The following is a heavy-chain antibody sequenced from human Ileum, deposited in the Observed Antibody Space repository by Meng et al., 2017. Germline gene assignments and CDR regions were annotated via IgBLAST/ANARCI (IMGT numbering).Heavy chain of an antibody. CDR1: SASNSMDLF. Sequence: GQPLESGTRLVNSSEAPCLTYGVSSASNSMDLFRRGVRLPLGWGRWWKRQICHSGNKYNNPSLKSRVTMSVDKSKSQFSLMLTSVTAADTAVYYGARHGGYYQGFWGQGTLVTVSS. J-gene: IGHJ4*02. D-gene: IGHD4-23*01. V-gene: IGHV4-4*02. CDR3: ARHGGYYQGF. CDR2: ICHSGNK.